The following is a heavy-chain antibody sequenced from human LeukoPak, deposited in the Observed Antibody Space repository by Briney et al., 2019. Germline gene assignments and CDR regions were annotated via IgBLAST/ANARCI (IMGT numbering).Heavy chain of an antibody. Sequence: ASVKVSCKASGYTFTGYYMHWVRQAPGQGLEWMGWINPNSGGTNYAQKFQGRGTMTRATSISTAYMELSRLRSDDTAVYFCARSYDCGGDCFEAFDIWGQGTMVTVSP. V-gene: IGHV1-2*02. CDR3: ARSYDCGGDCFEAFDI. CDR1: GYTFTGYY. J-gene: IGHJ3*02. D-gene: IGHD2-21*02. CDR2: INPNSGGT.